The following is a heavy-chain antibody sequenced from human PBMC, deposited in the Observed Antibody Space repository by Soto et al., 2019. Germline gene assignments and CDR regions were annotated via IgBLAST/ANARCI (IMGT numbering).Heavy chain of an antibody. D-gene: IGHD6-13*01. CDR3: ATSEREKLVLNY. CDR1: GGSISSYY. V-gene: IGHV4-59*01. CDR2: IYYSGSS. J-gene: IGHJ4*02. Sequence: QVQVQESGPGLVKPSETLSLTCTVSGGSISSYYWSWIRQPPGKGLEWIGYIYYSGSSNYNPSLKSRVTISLDTSKNQFSLKPSSVTAADTAVYYCATSEREKLVLNYWGQGTLVTVSS.